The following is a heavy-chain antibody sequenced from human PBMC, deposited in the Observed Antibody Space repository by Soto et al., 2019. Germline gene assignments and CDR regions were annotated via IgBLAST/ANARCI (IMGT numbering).Heavy chain of an antibody. D-gene: IGHD6-19*01. V-gene: IGHV3-48*02. CDR2: ISGGGRPI. J-gene: IGHJ4*02. CDR3: ARDLGWAFDS. CDR1: GFTFSTFS. Sequence: PGGPLRLSCAASGFTFSTFSMNWVRQAPGRGLEWISYISGGGRPISYADSVKGRFTISRDNAKNSLYLQMDSLTDEDTAVYYCARDLGWAFDSWGQGTLVTVSS.